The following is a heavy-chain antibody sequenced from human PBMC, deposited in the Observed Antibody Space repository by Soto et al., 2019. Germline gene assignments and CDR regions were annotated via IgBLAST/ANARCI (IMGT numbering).Heavy chain of an antibody. CDR1: GITFKSFT. CDR2: ISHDGSHK. CDR3: ATWEERYFQD. D-gene: IGHD1-26*01. Sequence: QVQLVESGGGVVQPGRSLRLSCEASGITFKSFTMHWVRQAPGKGLEWVAVISHDGSHKYTADSVKGRFTISRDDSKNTLYLQMNSLRVEDTAIYYCATWEERYFQDWGQGTLVTVSS. V-gene: IGHV3-30-3*01. J-gene: IGHJ1*01.